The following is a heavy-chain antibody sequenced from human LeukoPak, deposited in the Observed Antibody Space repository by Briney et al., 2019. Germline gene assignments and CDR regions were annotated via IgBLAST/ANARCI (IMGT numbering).Heavy chain of an antibody. CDR1: GSRFTSYW. CDR3: ARSGGYSHGWPFDY. V-gene: IGHV5-51*01. Sequence: GESLKISCKGSGSRFTSYWIGWVRQMPGKGLEWMGIIYPGDSDTRYSPCLQGQVTISADKSITIADLQWSSLKASDTAMYYCARSGGYSHGWPFDYWGQGTLVTVSS. D-gene: IGHD5-18*01. CDR2: IYPGDSDT. J-gene: IGHJ4*02.